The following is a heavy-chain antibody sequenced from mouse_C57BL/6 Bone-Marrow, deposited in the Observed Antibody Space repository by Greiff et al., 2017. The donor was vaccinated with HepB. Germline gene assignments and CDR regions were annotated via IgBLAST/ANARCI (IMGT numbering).Heavy chain of an antibody. D-gene: IGHD1-1*01. V-gene: IGHV5-4*01. CDR2: ISDGGSYT. J-gene: IGHJ1*03. CDR3: ARAPPYYYGSSSYFDV. Sequence: VQLKESGGGLVKPGGSLKLSCAASGFTFSSYAMSWVRQTPEKRLEWVATISDGGSYTYYPDNVKGRFTISRENAKNNLYLQMSHLKSEDTAMYYCARAPPYYYGSSSYFDVWGTGTTVTVSS. CDR1: GFTFSSYA.